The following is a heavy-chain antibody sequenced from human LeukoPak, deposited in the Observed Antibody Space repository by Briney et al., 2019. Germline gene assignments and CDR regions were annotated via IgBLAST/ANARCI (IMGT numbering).Heavy chain of an antibody. CDR2: ISYDGSNK. D-gene: IGHD6-19*01. J-gene: IGHJ4*02. V-gene: IGHV3-30-3*01. Sequence: PGGSLRLSCAASGFTFSSYAMHWVRQAPGKGLEWVAVISYDGSNKYYADSVKGRFTISRDNSKNTLYLQMNSLRAEDTAVYYCARGGVYSSGWLDYWGQGTLVTVSS. CDR3: ARGGVYSSGWLDY. CDR1: GFTFSSYA.